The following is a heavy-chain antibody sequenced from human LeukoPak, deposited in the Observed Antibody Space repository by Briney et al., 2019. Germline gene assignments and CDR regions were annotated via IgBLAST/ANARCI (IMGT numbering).Heavy chain of an antibody. Sequence: PSETLSLTCTVSGGSIDSYYWSWIRQPPGKGLEWIGYIYYTGGTEYHHSLKSRVTISLDTSKNQFSLKLTSVTAADTAVYYCARVYQSAEYYFDYWGQGNLVSVSS. D-gene: IGHD2-2*01. CDR1: GGSIDSYY. CDR2: IYYTGGT. V-gene: IGHV4-59*01. J-gene: IGHJ4*02. CDR3: ARVYQSAEYYFDY.